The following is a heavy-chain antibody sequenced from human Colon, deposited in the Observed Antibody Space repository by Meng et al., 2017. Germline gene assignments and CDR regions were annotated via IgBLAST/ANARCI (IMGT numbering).Heavy chain of an antibody. V-gene: IGHV3-9*01. Sequence: SLKISCVASGFTFDNYAMHWVRQIPGKGLEWVAAISRDSGNIDYADSVKGRFTISRDNTENSLYLEMNDLRLEDTAVYYCAKDIAPVGNSYYLYFDLWGHGTLVTVSS. CDR1: GFTFDNYA. CDR3: AKDIAPVGNSYYLYFDL. D-gene: IGHD3-10*01. CDR2: ISRDSGNI. J-gene: IGHJ2*01.